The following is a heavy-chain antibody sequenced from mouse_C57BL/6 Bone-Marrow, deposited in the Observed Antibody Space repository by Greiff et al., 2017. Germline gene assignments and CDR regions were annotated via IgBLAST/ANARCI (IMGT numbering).Heavy chain of an antibody. V-gene: IGHV1-64*01. CDR1: GYTFTSYW. D-gene: IGHD1-1*01. J-gene: IGHJ1*03. CDR2: IHPNSGST. Sequence: QVQLQQPGAELVKPGASVKLSCKASGYTFTSYWMHWVKQRPGQGLEWIGMIHPNSGSTNYNEKFKSKATLTVDKSSSTAYMQLSSLTSEDSAVYDCARLNYYCPYWYFDVWGTGTTVTVSS. CDR3: ARLNYYCPYWYFDV.